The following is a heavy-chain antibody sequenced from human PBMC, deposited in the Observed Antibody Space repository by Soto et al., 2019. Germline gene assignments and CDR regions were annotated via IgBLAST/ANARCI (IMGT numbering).Heavy chain of an antibody. CDR1: GFTFSSYA. Sequence: PGGSLRLSCAASGFTFSSYAMSWVRQAPGKGLEWVSAISGSGGSTYYADSVKGRFTISRDNSKNTLYLQMNSLRAEDTAVYYCAKSPLRVSWYLWVCLDYWGQGTLVTVSS. CDR3: AKSPLRVSWYLWVCLDY. D-gene: IGHD6-13*01. CDR2: ISGSGGST. V-gene: IGHV3-23*01. J-gene: IGHJ4*02.